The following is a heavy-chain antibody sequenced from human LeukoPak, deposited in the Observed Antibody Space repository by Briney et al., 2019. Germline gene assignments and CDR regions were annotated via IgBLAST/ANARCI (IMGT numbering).Heavy chain of an antibody. CDR2: ISAYNGNT. V-gene: IGHV1-18*01. CDR3: ARGVGIYYDSSGYYPGYFDY. Sequence: ASVKVSCKASGYTFTSYGISWVRQAPGQGLEWMGWISAYNGNTSYAQKLQGRVTMTTDTSTSTAYMELRSLRSDDTAVYYCARGVGIYYDSSGYYPGYFDYWGQGTLVTVSS. CDR1: GYTFTSYG. J-gene: IGHJ4*02. D-gene: IGHD3-22*01.